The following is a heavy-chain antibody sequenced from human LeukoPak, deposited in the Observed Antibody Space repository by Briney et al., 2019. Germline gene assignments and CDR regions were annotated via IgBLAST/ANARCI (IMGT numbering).Heavy chain of an antibody. CDR1: GFTFSSYG. D-gene: IGHD3-10*01. J-gene: IGHJ6*03. V-gene: IGHV3-7*01. CDR3: AREKRYYYGSGSPYMDV. CDR2: IKQDGSEK. Sequence: AGGSLRLSCAASGFTFSSYGMSWVRQAPGKGLEWVANIKQDGSEKYYVDSVKGRFTISRDNAKNSLYLQMNSLRAEDTAVYYCAREKRYYYGSGSPYMDVWGKGTTVTISS.